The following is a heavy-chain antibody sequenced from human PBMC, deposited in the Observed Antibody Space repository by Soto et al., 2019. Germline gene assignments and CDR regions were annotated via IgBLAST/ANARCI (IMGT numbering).Heavy chain of an antibody. CDR2: ISSSGSTI. CDR1: GFTFSSYE. D-gene: IGHD1-26*01. CDR3: AKGGRRRGSYPPLDY. V-gene: IGHV3-48*03. Sequence: GGSLRLSCAASGFTFSSYEMNWVRQAPGKGLEWVSYISSSGSTIYYADSVKGRFTISRDNSKNTVYLQMTSLRAGDTAVYFCAKGGRRRGSYPPLDYWGQGTLVTVSS. J-gene: IGHJ4*02.